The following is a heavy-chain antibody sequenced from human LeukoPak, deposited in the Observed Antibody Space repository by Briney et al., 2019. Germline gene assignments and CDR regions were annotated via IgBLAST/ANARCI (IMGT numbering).Heavy chain of an antibody. Sequence: PSETLSLTCAVSGGSISSGGYSWSWIRQPPGKGLEWIGYTYHSGSTYYNPSLKSRVTISVDRSKNQFSLKLSSVTAADTAVYYCARGDYGDYFDYWGQGTLVTVSS. CDR2: TYHSGST. D-gene: IGHD4-17*01. J-gene: IGHJ4*02. CDR3: ARGDYGDYFDY. V-gene: IGHV4-30-2*01. CDR1: GGSISSGGYS.